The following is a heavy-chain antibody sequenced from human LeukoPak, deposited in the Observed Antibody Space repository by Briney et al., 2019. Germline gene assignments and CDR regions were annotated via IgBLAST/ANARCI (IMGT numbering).Heavy chain of an antibody. J-gene: IGHJ4*02. CDR1: GFTFDDYT. Sequence: GGSLRFSCAASGFTFDDYTMHWVRQAPGKGLELVSIISWDGGSTYYADSVKGRFTISRDNSKNSLYLQMNSLRTEDTALYYCAKDLRGSSGGIDYWGQGTLVTVSS. CDR3: AKDLRGSSGGIDY. V-gene: IGHV3-43*01. D-gene: IGHD2-15*01. CDR2: ISWDGGST.